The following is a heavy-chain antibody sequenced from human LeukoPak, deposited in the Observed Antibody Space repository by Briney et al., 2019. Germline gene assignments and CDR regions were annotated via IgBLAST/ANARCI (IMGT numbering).Heavy chain of an antibody. CDR3: ARGYCSGGSCYSYYYYSYMDV. CDR2: INHSGST. V-gene: IGHV4-34*01. D-gene: IGHD2-15*01. Sequence: SETLSLTCAVYGGPFSGYYWSWIRQPPGKGLEWIGEINHSGSTNYRPSLKSRVTISVDTSKNQFSLKLSSVTAADTAVYYCARGYCSGGSCYSYYYYSYMDVWGKGTTVTVSS. J-gene: IGHJ6*03. CDR1: GGPFSGYY.